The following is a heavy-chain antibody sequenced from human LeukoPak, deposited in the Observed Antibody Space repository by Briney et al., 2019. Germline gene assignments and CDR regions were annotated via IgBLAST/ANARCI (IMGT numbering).Heavy chain of an antibody. D-gene: IGHD2-2*01. Sequence: PGRSLRLSCAASGFTFSSYSMNWVRQAPGKGLEWVSSISSSSSYIYYADSVKGRFTISRDNAKNSLYLQMNSLRAEDTAVYYCARRLYCSSTSCYYYYYGMDVWGQGTTVTVSS. CDR2: ISSSSSYI. CDR1: GFTFSSYS. V-gene: IGHV3-21*01. CDR3: ARRLYCSSTSCYYYYYGMDV. J-gene: IGHJ6*02.